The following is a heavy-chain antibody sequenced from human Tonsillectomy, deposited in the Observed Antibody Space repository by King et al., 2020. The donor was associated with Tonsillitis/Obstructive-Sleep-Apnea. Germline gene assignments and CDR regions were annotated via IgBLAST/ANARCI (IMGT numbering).Heavy chain of an antibody. D-gene: IGHD3-22*01. CDR3: ARDQGCYYDVSFDH. CDR2: IWYDGSNK. CDR1: GFTFSTYG. Sequence: VQLVESGGGVVQPGRSLRLSCAASGFTFSTYGMHWVRQAPGKGLEWVAVIWYDGSNKHYVDSVQGRFTISRDNSKNTLYLQMNSLRAEDTAVYYCARDQGCYYDVSFDHWGQGTLVTVSS. J-gene: IGHJ4*02. V-gene: IGHV3-33*01.